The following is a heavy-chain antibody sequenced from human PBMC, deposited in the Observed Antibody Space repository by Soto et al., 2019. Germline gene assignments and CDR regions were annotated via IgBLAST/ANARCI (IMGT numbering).Heavy chain of an antibody. CDR2: ISSSSSTI. D-gene: IGHD2-21*02. CDR3: ASKDCGGDCYSRVLDY. J-gene: IGHJ4*02. Sequence: EVQLVESGGGLVQPGGSLRLSCAASGFTFSSYSMNWVRQAPGKGLEWVSYISSSSSTIYYADSVKGRFTISRDNAKNSLYLQMNSLRDEDTAVYYCASKDCGGDCYSRVLDYWGQGTLVTVSS. CDR1: GFTFSSYS. V-gene: IGHV3-48*02.